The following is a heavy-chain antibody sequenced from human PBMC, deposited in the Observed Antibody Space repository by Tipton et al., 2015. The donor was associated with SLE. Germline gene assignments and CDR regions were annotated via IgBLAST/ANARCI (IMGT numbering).Heavy chain of an antibody. Sequence: GSLRLSCEASGYTFSLRAMAWVRLTPGKGLEWLSTIYVAERTHYSDSVRGRFTISRDDSKNTVFLQMKSLRDEDTALYYCAPVGDEYGSARIVYWGQGTLVTVSS. D-gene: IGHD3-10*01. CDR1: GYTFSLRA. CDR2: IYVAERT. CDR3: APVGDEYGSARIVY. J-gene: IGHJ4*02. V-gene: IGHV3-23*01.